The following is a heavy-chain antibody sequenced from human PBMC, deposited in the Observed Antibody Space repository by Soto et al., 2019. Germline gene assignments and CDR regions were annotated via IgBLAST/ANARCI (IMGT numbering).Heavy chain of an antibody. Sequence: QVELQESGPGLVKPSQTLSLTCSVSGVSISSGGYFWSWIRQNPGEGLEYIGYIYYTGSTYHNPSRKSRVTISLDTSKNQFSLKLTSVTAAATAVYYCAREGNGGTYYYGMDVWGQGTTVTVSS. V-gene: IGHV4-31*03. CDR2: IYYTGST. CDR1: GVSISSGGYF. D-gene: IGHD1-26*01. CDR3: AREGNGGTYYYGMDV. J-gene: IGHJ6*02.